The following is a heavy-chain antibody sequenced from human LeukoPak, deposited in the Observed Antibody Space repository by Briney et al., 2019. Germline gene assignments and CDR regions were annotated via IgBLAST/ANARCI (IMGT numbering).Heavy chain of an antibody. CDR2: IYTSGST. CDR3: ARLGSSWYFWFDP. CDR1: GGSISSYY. D-gene: IGHD6-13*01. Sequence: SETLSLTCTVSGGSISSYYWSWIRQPPGKGLEWIGYIYTSGSTKNNPSLKSRVTISVDTSKNQFSPKLSSVTAADTAVYYCARLGSSWYFWFDPWGQGTLVTVSS. J-gene: IGHJ5*02. V-gene: IGHV4-4*09.